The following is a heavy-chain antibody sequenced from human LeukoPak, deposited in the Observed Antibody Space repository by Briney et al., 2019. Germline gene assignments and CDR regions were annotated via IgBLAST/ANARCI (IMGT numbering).Heavy chain of an antibody. CDR2: ISGSGGST. Sequence: GGSLRLSCAASGFTFRSYSMSWVRQAPGMGLEWVSAISGSGGSTYYADSVKGRFTISRDNSKNTLYLQMNSLRAEDTAVYYCAKDSSSGWYEGFDYWGQGTLVTVSS. CDR3: AKDSSSGWYEGFDY. J-gene: IGHJ4*02. V-gene: IGHV3-23*01. CDR1: GFTFRSYS. D-gene: IGHD6-19*01.